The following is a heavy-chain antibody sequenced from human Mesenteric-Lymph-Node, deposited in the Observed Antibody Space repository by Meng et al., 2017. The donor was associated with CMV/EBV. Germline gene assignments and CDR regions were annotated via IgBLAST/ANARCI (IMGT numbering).Heavy chain of an antibody. CDR3: AREVPRSPGRIVVVPAATNWFDP. D-gene: IGHD2-2*01. V-gene: IGHV4-31*03. CDR2: IYYSGST. J-gene: IGHJ5*02. CDR1: GGSISSGGYY. Sequence: SETLSLTCTVSGGSISSGGYYWSWIRQHPGKGLEWIGYIYYSGSTYYNPSLKSRVTISVDTSKNQFSLKLSSVTAADTAVYYCAREVPRSPGRIVVVPAATNWFDPWGQGTLVTVSS.